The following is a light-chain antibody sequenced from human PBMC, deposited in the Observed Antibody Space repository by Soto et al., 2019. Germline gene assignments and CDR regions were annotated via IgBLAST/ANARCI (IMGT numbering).Light chain of an antibody. J-gene: IGKJ4*01. V-gene: IGKV4-1*01. CDR1: QSVLYSSHNKNY. Sequence: DIVMTQSPDSLAVSLGERATINCRSSQSVLYSSHNKNYLAWYQQKPGQPPKLLIYWASTRDSGVPDRFGGSGSGTDFTLGISSLQAEDVAVYYCQQYFGTPLTFGGGTKVEIK. CDR3: QQYFGTPLT. CDR2: WAS.